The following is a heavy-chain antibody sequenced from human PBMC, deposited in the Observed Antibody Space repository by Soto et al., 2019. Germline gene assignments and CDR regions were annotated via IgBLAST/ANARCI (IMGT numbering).Heavy chain of an antibody. D-gene: IGHD5-12*01. CDR3: ARDREMATIGSHGFDI. V-gene: IGHV4-59*01. CDR1: GGSISSYY. J-gene: IGHJ3*02. CDR2: IYYSGTT. Sequence: SETLSLTCTVSGGSISSYYWSWIRQPPGKGLEWIGYIYYSGTTNYNPSLKSRVTISVDTSKNQFSLKLSSVTAADTAVYYCARDREMATIGSHGFDIWGQGTMVTVSS.